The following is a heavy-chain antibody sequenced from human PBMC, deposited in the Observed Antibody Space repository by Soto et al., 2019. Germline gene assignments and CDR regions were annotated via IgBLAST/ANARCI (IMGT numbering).Heavy chain of an antibody. Sequence: ASVTVSCQVSGYTLTDLSMHWVRQAPGKGLEWMGGFDPEDGETIYAQKFQGRVTMTEDTSTDTAYMELSSLRSEDTAVYYCATSIFGVVIEDWFDPWGQGTLVTVSS. CDR3: ATSIFGVVIEDWFDP. CDR2: FDPEDGET. V-gene: IGHV1-24*01. J-gene: IGHJ5*02. CDR1: GYTLTDLS. D-gene: IGHD3-3*01.